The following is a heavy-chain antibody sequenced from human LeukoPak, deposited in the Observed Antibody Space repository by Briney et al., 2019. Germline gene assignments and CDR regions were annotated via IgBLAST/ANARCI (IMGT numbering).Heavy chain of an antibody. CDR1: GFTFSSYW. CDR3: ARAQFWSGPGQIDY. V-gene: IGHV3-7*04. CDR2: IKQDGSEK. D-gene: IGHD3-3*01. Sequence: GGSLRLSCAASGFTFSSYWMSWVRQAPGKGLEWVANIKQDGSEKYYVDSVKGRFTISRDNAKNSLYLQMNSLRAEDTAVYYCARAQFWSGPGQIDYWGQGTLVTVSS. J-gene: IGHJ4*02.